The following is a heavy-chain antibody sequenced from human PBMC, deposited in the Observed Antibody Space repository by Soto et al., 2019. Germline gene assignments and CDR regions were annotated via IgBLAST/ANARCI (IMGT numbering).Heavy chain of an antibody. CDR3: ARPRDCGKSNCQQYLDY. V-gene: IGHV3-74*01. D-gene: IGHD2-21*01. J-gene: IGHJ4*02. CDR2: IRSDGSIT. Sequence: GGAQRLSCAASGFTCSKYWMHWFRQAPEMWPVWVSGIRSDGSITTYADSVKGRFTISRDNAKSTVYLQMDSLRAEDTAVYYCARPRDCGKSNCQQYLDYWGRGTLVTVSS. CDR1: GFTCSKYW.